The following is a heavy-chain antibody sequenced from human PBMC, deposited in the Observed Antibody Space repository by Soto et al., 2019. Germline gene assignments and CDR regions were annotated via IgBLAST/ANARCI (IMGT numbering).Heavy chain of an antibody. CDR2: ISSSSSYI. CDR1: GFTFSSYS. Sequence: PGGSLRLSCAASGFTFSSYSMNWVRQAPGKGLEWVSSISSSSSYIYYADSVKGRFTISRDNAKNSLYLQMDSLRAEDTAVYYCARSNSSSWPLDYYYGMDVWGQGTTVTVSS. D-gene: IGHD6-13*01. CDR3: ARSNSSSWPLDYYYGMDV. V-gene: IGHV3-21*01. J-gene: IGHJ6*02.